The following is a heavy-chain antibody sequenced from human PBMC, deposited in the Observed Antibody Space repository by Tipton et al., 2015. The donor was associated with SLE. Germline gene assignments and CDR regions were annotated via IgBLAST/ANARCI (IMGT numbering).Heavy chain of an antibody. V-gene: IGHV1-18*01. CDR2: VSPSNGNT. CDR3: ARDLTRETPTILDH. Sequence: QSGAEVMQPGASVKVSCKASGYSFTSYGISWVRQAPGQGLEWMGWVSPSNGNTNYAQNLQDRVTMTTDTSTTTAYMELRSLTSDDTGVYYCARDLTRETPTILDHWGQGTLVTVSS. J-gene: IGHJ4*02. D-gene: IGHD5-24*01. CDR1: GYSFTSYG.